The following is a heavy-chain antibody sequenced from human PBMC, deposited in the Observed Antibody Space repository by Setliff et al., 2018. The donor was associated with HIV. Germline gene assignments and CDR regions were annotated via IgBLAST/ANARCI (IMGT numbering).Heavy chain of an antibody. V-gene: IGHV4-61*01. D-gene: IGHD6-25*01. CDR3: ARYSPRGYTLTGPY. CDR1: GGSVSSGSYY. Sequence: SETLSLTCTVSGGSVSSGSYYWSWIRQPPGKGLEWLGYIYYSGSTKHNPSLKSRVTISLDTSKNQFSLKLTSVPAADTAVYYCARYSPRGYTLTGPYWGQGTLFTVSS. CDR2: IYYSGST. J-gene: IGHJ4*02.